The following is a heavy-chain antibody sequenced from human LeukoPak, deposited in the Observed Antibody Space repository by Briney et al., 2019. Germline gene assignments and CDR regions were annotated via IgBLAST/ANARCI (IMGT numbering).Heavy chain of an antibody. CDR3: ARGEGTTGIGGYYYYYGMDI. CDR1: GYTFTSYA. CDR2: INTNTGNP. V-gene: IGHV7-4-1*01. Sequence: ASVKVSCKASGYTFTSYAMNWVRQAPGQGLERMGWINTNTGNPTYAQGFTGRFVFSLDTSVSTAYLQICSLKAEDTAVYYCARGEGTTGIGGYYYYYGMDIWGQGTTVTVSS. J-gene: IGHJ6*02. D-gene: IGHD1-1*01.